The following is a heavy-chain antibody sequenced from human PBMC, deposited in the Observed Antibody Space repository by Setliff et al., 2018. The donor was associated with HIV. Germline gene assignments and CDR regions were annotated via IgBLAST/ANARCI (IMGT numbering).Heavy chain of an antibody. V-gene: IGHV4-39*01. D-gene: IGHD2-2*01. CDR1: DGSITTDNYF. CDR2: IYYTGNT. J-gene: IGHJ6*03. CDR3: ARQNRGCSSTSCLNYYMDV. Sequence: PSETLSLTCTVSDGSITTDNYFWGWIRQPPGKGLEWIGSIYYTGNTYSNSSLKSRVSMSVDTSKKQISLRLHSVTAADTAVYYCARQNRGCSSTSCLNYYMDVWGKGTTVTVSS.